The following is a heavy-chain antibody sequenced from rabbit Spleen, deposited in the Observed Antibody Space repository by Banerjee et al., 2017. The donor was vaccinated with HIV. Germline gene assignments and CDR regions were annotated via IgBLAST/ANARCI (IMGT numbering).Heavy chain of an antibody. D-gene: IGHD1-1*01. Sequence: QEQLVESGGDLVKPGASLTLTCIASGVSFSGSSYMCWVRQAPGKGLEWIACIHTGSSAFTYFASWAKGRFTISKASSTTVTLQMTSLTAADTATYFCARGASSSGYYSLWGPGTLVTVS. CDR1: GVSFSGSSY. CDR2: IHTGSSAFT. J-gene: IGHJ4*01. V-gene: IGHV1S45*01. CDR3: ARGASSSGYYSL.